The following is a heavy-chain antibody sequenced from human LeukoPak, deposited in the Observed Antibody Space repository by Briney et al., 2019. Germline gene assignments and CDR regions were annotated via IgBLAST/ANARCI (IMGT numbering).Heavy chain of an antibody. CDR2: INPSVGGT. CDR1: GYGFTSYY. J-gene: IGHJ4*02. Sequence: GASVKASCKAFGYGFTSYYIHWVRQAPGQGLEWMGIINPSVGGTTYARKFQGRVTMTRDTSTSTVYMELSSLRSEDTAVYYCARHGSGRYYPAEGRVDYWGQGTLVTVSS. D-gene: IGHD3-10*01. V-gene: IGHV1-46*03. CDR3: ARHGSGRYYPAEGRVDY.